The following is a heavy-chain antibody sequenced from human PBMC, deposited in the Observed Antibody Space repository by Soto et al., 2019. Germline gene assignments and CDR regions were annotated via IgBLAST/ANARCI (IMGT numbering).Heavy chain of an antibody. CDR1: GFTFSSYA. Sequence: GGSLRLSCAASGFTFSSYAMNWVRQAPGKGLEWVSVITGSGGTTYYADSVKGRFTISRDNSKKTLYLQMNSLGAEDTAVYYCAKDAYSGSYYWFDPWGQGVLVTVSS. CDR3: AKDAYSGSYYWFDP. J-gene: IGHJ5*02. D-gene: IGHD1-26*01. CDR2: ITGSGGTT. V-gene: IGHV3-23*01.